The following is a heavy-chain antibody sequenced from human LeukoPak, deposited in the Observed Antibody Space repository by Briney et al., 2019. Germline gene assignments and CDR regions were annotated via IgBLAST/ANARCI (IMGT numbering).Heavy chain of an antibody. CDR3: AKPHLAEGGSGVDV. Sequence: PGGSLRLSCAASGFTFSSYGMHWVRQAPGKGLEWVAVISYDGSNKYYADSVKGRFTISRDNSKNTLYLQMNSLRAEDTAVYYCAKPHLAEGGSGVDVWGQGTTVTVSS. CDR2: ISYDGSNK. CDR1: GFTFSSYG. V-gene: IGHV3-30*18. J-gene: IGHJ6*02. D-gene: IGHD3-10*01.